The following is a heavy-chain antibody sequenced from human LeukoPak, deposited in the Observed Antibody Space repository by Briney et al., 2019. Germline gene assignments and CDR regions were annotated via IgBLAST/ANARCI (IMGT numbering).Heavy chain of an antibody. CDR2: IMPLFGTA. Sequence: SSVKVSCKTSGGTFNNSAISWVRQAPGQGLEWLGGIMPLFGTAGYAQKFQGRVTITKDESTRTVYLELTSLTSDDTAVYYCARDDWYYDSSGYRGDYWGQGTLVTVSS. CDR3: ARDDWYYDSSGYRGDY. J-gene: IGHJ4*02. D-gene: IGHD3-22*01. V-gene: IGHV1-69*05. CDR1: GGTFNNSA.